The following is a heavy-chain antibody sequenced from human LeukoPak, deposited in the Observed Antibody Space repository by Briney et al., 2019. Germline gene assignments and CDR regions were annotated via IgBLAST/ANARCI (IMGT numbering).Heavy chain of an antibody. CDR1: GGSISSYY. CDR3: ARDLSYYDSSGYDAFDI. D-gene: IGHD3-22*01. J-gene: IGHJ3*02. Sequence: SETLSLTRTVSGGSISSYYWSWIRQPAGKGLEWIGRIYTSGSTNYNPSLKSRVTMSVDTSKNQFSLKLSSVTAADTAVYYCARDLSYYDSSGYDAFDIWGQGTMVTVSS. CDR2: IYTSGST. V-gene: IGHV4-4*07.